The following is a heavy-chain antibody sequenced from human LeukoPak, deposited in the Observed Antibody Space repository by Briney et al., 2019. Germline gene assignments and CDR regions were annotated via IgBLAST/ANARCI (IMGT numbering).Heavy chain of an antibody. CDR2: ISYDGHNK. Sequence: GGSLRLSCAASGFTFSNSAMNWVRQAPGKGLEWVAVISYDGHNKYYSDSVKGPFTISRDNSKNTLYLQMNSLRAEDTAVYYCAKDMYYRGSGSYFNVDYWGQGTLVTVSS. D-gene: IGHD3-10*01. CDR1: GFTFSNSA. J-gene: IGHJ4*02. V-gene: IGHV3-30*18. CDR3: AKDMYYRGSGSYFNVDY.